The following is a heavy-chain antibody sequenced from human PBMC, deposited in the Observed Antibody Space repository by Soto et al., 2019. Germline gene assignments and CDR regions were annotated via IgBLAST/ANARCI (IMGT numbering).Heavy chain of an antibody. D-gene: IGHD1-7*01. CDR1: RSIFSGYG. CDR2: IWYDGSNK. Sequence: QKYLVESGGGVVQPGGSLRLSCVASRSIFSGYGMHWVRQAPGKGLEWVAVIWYDGSNKYYADSVKGRFTISRDNSKNMLYLQMDSLRAEDTAVYYCARDGIGGTVFRGFCDYWGQGTLVTVSS. CDR3: ARDGIGGTVFRGFCDY. J-gene: IGHJ4*02. V-gene: IGHV3-33*01.